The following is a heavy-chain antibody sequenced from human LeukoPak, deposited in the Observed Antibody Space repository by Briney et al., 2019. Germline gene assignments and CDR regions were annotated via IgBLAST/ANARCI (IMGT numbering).Heavy chain of an antibody. V-gene: IGHV3-66*02. CDR2: IYSGGST. D-gene: IGHD4-17*01. CDR3: ARDYGDVGFDY. CDR1: GFTVSSNY. J-gene: IGHJ4*02. Sequence: PGGSLRLSCAASGFTVSSNYMSWVRQAPGKGLEWVSVIYSGGSTYYADSVKGRFTISRDDSKNTLYLQMNSLRAEDTAVYYCARDYGDVGFDYWGQGTLVTVSS.